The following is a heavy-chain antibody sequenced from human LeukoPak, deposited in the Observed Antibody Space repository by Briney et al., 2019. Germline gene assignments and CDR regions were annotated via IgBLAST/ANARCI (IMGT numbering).Heavy chain of an antibody. CDR1: VDSISRRSGF. D-gene: IGHD1-26*01. Sequence: PETLSLTCTVSVDSISRRSGFWGWTRQPPGEGLEWHPSIYYTGTTYYSQSLKSRVTISLDTSKKHFYLKINSVTDAHTSLYYCAKLRGSGTQGEFDSGGRGTRVSVSS. J-gene: IGHJ4*02. V-gene: IGHV4-39*01. CDR2: IYYTGTT. CDR3: AKLRGSGTQGEFDS.